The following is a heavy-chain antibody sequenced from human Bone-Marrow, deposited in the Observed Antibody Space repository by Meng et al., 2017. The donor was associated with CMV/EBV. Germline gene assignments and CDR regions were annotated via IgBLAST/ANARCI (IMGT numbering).Heavy chain of an antibody. Sequence: GSLRLSCRVSGGSMSSYYWTWIRHSPGEGLEWIGWIHYSGTTSFNPSLKSRVAISIDTSKNQFFLNLKSVTAADTAVYYCTRGFPGGGHAVFSDYWGQGTLVTVSS. V-gene: IGHV4-59*01. CDR2: IHYSGTT. CDR3: TRGFPGGGHAVFSDY. CDR1: GGSMSSYY. D-gene: IGHD3-16*01. J-gene: IGHJ4*02.